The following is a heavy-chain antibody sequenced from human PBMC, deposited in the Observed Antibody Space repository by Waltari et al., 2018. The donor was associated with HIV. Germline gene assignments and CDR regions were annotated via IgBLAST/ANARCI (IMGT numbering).Heavy chain of an antibody. D-gene: IGHD5-12*01. Sequence: EMQLVESGGTVVQPGGSLRLSCAASGFTFDGSTMHWVRQAPGKGLEWVSLIYWDSSSTYYADSVKGRFTISRDNSKNSLYLQMHSLTTEDTAVYYCAKDRGTGYDYLHHWGQGTLVTVSS. CDR1: GFTFDGST. CDR3: AKDRGTGYDYLHH. CDR2: IYWDSSST. V-gene: IGHV3-43*01. J-gene: IGHJ4*02.